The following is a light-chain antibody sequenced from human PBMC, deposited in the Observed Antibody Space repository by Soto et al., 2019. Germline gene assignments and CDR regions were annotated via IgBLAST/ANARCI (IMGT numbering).Light chain of an antibody. V-gene: IGLV1-47*01. Sequence: QSVLPQPPSASGTPGQRVTISCSGSSSNIGRNYVYWYQQLPGTAPKLLIYRNDQRPSGVPDRLSGSKSGTSASLAISGLRSEDEADYYCAAWDDSLSGLYVFGTGTKVTVL. CDR2: RND. CDR1: SSNIGRNY. J-gene: IGLJ1*01. CDR3: AAWDDSLSGLYV.